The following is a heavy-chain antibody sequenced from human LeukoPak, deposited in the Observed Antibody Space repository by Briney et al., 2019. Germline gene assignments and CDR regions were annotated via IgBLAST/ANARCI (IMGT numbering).Heavy chain of an antibody. J-gene: IGHJ4*02. D-gene: IGHD6-19*01. V-gene: IGHV3-48*03. Sequence: PGGSLRLSCAASGFTFSSYEMNWVRQAPGKGLEWVSYISSSGSTIYYADSVKGRFTISRDNAKNSLYLQMNSLRAEDTAVYYCARAPPSVAVAGTMLDYWGQGTLVTVSS. CDR1: GFTFSSYE. CDR2: ISSSGSTI. CDR3: ARAPPSVAVAGTMLDY.